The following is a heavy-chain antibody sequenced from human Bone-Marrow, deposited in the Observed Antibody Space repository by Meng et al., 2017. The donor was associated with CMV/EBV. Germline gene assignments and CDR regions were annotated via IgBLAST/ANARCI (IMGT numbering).Heavy chain of an antibody. CDR1: GFTFSSYA. CDR3: ATQTSCSGGSCYEPYYFDS. Sequence: GESLKISCAASGFTFSSYAMHWVRQAPGKGLGWVAIISYDGSKKYYADSVKGRFTISRDKSKSTLYLQMNSLRAEDRAVYYCATQTSCSGGSCYEPYYFDSWGQGTLVTVSS. D-gene: IGHD2-15*01. CDR2: ISYDGSKK. J-gene: IGHJ4*02. V-gene: IGHV3-30-3*01.